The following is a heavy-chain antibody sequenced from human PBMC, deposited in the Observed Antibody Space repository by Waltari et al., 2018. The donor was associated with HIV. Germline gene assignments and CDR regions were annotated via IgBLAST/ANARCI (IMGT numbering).Heavy chain of an antibody. V-gene: IGHV1-69*02. Sequence: QVQLVQSGAEVKKPGSSVTVSCKASGGTFSSYTISWVRQAPGQGLEWMGRIIPILGIANYAQKFQGRVTITADKSTSTAYMELSSLRSEDTAVYYCARAIYGSGLPRGDAFDIWGQGTMVTVSS. CDR3: ARAIYGSGLPRGDAFDI. D-gene: IGHD2-15*01. J-gene: IGHJ3*02. CDR1: GGTFSSYT. CDR2: IIPILGIA.